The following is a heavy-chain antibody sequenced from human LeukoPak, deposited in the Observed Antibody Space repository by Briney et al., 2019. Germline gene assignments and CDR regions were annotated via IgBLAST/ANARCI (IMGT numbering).Heavy chain of an antibody. CDR2: IHYSGGT. CDR3: ARVSRWAEAIDY. CDR1: GGSITSYY. V-gene: IGHV4-59*01. J-gene: IGHJ4*02. Sequence: PSETLSLTCTVSGGSITSYYWNWIRQAPGKGLEWIGFIHYSGGTNYNPSVKSRVTMSVDTSKNQFSLRLTSETAADTAVYYCARVSRWAEAIDYWGQGTLVTVSS. D-gene: IGHD1-26*01.